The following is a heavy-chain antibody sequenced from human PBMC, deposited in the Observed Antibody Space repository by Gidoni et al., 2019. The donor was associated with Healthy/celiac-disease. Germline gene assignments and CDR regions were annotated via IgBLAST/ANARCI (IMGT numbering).Heavy chain of an antibody. CDR3: ARELDTITMIVVALGY. V-gene: IGHV3-48*02. Sequence: EVQLVESGGGLVQPGGSLRLSCAASGFTFSSYSMNWVRQAPGKGLEWGSYISSSSSTIYYADSVKGRFTISRDNAKNSLYLQMNSLRDEDTAVYYWARELDTITMIVVALGYWGQGTLVTVSS. CDR2: ISSSSSTI. CDR1: GFTFSSYS. D-gene: IGHD3-22*01. J-gene: IGHJ4*02.